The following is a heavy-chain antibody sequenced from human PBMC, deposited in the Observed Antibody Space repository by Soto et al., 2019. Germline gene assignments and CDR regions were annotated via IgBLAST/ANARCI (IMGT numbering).Heavy chain of an antibody. J-gene: IGHJ4*02. CDR3: ARGLQAAAGTWPCD. CDR1: GYTFTSYY. CDR2: MNPHSGNT. V-gene: IGHV1-8*01. Sequence: ASVKVSCKASGYTFTSYYVNWVRQATGQGLEWMGWMNPHSGNTGYAQKFQGRVTMTRNTSISTAYMELSSLRSEDTAVYYCARGLQAAAGTWPCDWGQGTLVTVSS. D-gene: IGHD6-13*01.